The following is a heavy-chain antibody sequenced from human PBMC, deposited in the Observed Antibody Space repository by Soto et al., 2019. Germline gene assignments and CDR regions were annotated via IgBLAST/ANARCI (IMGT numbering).Heavy chain of an antibody. CDR3: ARVLNYYDSSGTPNYYYGMDV. J-gene: IGHJ6*02. CDR2: INHSGST. Sequence: SETLSLTCAVYGGSFSGYYWSWIRQPPGKGLEWIGEINHSGSTNYNPSLKSRVTISVDTSKNQFSLKLSSVTAADTAVYYCARVLNYYDSSGTPNYYYGMDVWGQGTPVTVSS. V-gene: IGHV4-34*01. D-gene: IGHD3-22*01. CDR1: GGSFSGYY.